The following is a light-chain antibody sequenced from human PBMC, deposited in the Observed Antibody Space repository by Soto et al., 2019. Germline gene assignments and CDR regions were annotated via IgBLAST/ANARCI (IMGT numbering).Light chain of an antibody. J-gene: IGLJ2*01. CDR3: QTWGNGIVV. CDR1: SGHSRYA. CDR2: LNSDGSH. Sequence: QPVLTQSPSASASLGASVKLTCTLRSGHSRYAIAWHQQQPEKGPRYLMILNSDGSHTKGDGIPDRFSGSSSGAERYLTISSLQSEDEADYYCQTWGNGIVVFGGGTKLTVL. V-gene: IGLV4-69*01.